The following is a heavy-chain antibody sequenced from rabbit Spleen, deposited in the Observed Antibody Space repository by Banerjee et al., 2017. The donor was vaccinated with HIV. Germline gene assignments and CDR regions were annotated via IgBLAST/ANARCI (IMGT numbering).Heavy chain of an antibody. CDR1: GIDFTNYY. J-gene: IGHJ6*01. V-gene: IGHV1S43*01. Sequence: QEQLVESGGGLVQPEGTLTLTCKASGIDFTNYYITWVRQAPGKGLEWIGIIYAARGTTDYASWVNGRFTISSDNAQSTVDLKMTSLTAADTATYFCARAIVPWLGLTRLDLWGPGTLVTVS. CDR3: ARAIVPWLGLTRLDL. CDR2: IYAARGTT. D-gene: IGHD4-1*01.